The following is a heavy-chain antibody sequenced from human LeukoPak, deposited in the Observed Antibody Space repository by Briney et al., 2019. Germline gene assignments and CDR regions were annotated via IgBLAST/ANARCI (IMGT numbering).Heavy chain of an antibody. J-gene: IGHJ6*02. CDR2: IIPILNIT. D-gene: IGHD2-2*01. CDR1: GGTFSSYT. V-gene: IGHV1-69*02. Sequence: GASVKVSCKASGGTFSSYTISWVRQAPGQGLEWMGRIIPILNITDYAQNFQGRVTLTADKSTSTAYMELSTLRCEDTAAYYCAKDGVVVVATSVYYYYYGMDVWGQGTTVTVSS. CDR3: AKDGVVVVATSVYYYYYGMDV.